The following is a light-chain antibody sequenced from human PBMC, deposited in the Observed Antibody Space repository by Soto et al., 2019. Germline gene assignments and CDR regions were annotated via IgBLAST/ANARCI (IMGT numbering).Light chain of an antibody. CDR2: DVS. CDR1: SSDFGGYNY. CDR3: SSCTSSSTLIV. Sequence: QSALTQPASVSGSPGQSITISCTGTSSDFGGYNYVSWYQQHPGKAPKLMIYDVSNRPSGVSNRFSGSKSGNTASLTISGLQAEDEADYYCSSCTSSSTLIVFGTGTKVTVL. V-gene: IGLV2-14*01. J-gene: IGLJ1*01.